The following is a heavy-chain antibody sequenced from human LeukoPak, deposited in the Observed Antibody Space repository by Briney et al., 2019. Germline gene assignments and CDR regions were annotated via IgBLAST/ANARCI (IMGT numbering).Heavy chain of an antibody. V-gene: IGHV3-21*01. CDR1: GFTFSSYS. CDR2: ISSSSYI. CDR3: GRDYSSSSLSN. J-gene: IGHJ4*02. Sequence: GGSLRLSCAASGFTFSSYSMNWVRQAPGKGLEWVSSISSSSYIYFADSMKGRFTISRDNAKNSLYPQMNSRRAEETAVYYCGRDYSSSSLSNWGQGTLVTVSS. D-gene: IGHD6-6*01.